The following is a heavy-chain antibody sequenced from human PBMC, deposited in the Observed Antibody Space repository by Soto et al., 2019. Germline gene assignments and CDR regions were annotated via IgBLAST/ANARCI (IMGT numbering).Heavy chain of an antibody. J-gene: IGHJ6*02. CDR2: ISYDSTKT. CDR3: ARTRSAWSHFHYYSLDV. CDR1: GFTFNSYG. V-gene: IGHV3-30*03. D-gene: IGHD1-26*01. Sequence: QVQLVESGGGVVQPGRSLRLSCAASGFTFNSYGMHWVRQGPGNGLEWVAFISYDSTKTYYADSVKGRFTISRDNSNSALYVQMNSLTGEDTAVYYCARTRSAWSHFHYYSLDVCGQGTTVTVSS.